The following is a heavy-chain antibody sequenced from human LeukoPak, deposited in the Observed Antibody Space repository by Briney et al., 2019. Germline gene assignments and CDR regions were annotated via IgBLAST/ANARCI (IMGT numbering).Heavy chain of an antibody. V-gene: IGHV1-46*01. CDR1: GYTFTSYY. CDR2: INPSGGST. Sequence: ASVKVSCKASGYTFTSYYMHWVRQAPGQGLEWMGIINPSGGSTSYAQKFQGRVTMTRDMSTSTVYMELSSLSSEDTAVYYCARDSAGAPEGYWGQGTLVTVSS. CDR3: ARDSAGAPEGY. D-gene: IGHD1-26*01. J-gene: IGHJ4*02.